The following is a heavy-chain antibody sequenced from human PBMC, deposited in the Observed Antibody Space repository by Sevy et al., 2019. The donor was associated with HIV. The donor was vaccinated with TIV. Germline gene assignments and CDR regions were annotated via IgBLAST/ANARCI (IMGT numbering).Heavy chain of an antibody. V-gene: IGHV1-18*01. D-gene: IGHD2-15*01. CDR2: VSAHNGDT. Sequence: ASVKVSCKASGYTFTSYRIYWVRQAPGQGLEWMGWVSAHNGDTNYVQKVQGRVAMTTDTSTGTAYMELRSLTSDDTAVYYGARAYCSGGSCYSLAYWGQGSLVTVSS. CDR3: ARAYCSGGSCYSLAY. J-gene: IGHJ4*02. CDR1: GYTFTSYR.